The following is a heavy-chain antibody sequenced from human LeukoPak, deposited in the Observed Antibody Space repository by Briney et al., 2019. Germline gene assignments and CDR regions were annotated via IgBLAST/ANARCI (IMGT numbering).Heavy chain of an antibody. J-gene: IGHJ1*01. CDR2: IYTSGST. V-gene: IGHV4-61*02. CDR3: ARYSSSWSRRRGAEYFQH. CDR1: GASISSGSYY. D-gene: IGHD6-13*01. Sequence: PSQTLSLTCTVSGASISSGSYYWSWLRQPAGKGLEWIGRIYTSGSTNYNPSLKSRVTISVDTSKNQFSLKLSSVTAADTAVYYCARYSSSWSRRRGAEYFQHWGQGTLVTVSS.